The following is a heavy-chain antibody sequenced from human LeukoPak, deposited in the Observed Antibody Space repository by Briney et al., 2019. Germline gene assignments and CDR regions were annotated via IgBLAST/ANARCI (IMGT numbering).Heavy chain of an antibody. CDR1: GYTFSSYW. CDR3: ARGIYWGAAGPYFDY. D-gene: IGHD6-13*01. V-gene: IGHV3-74*01. J-gene: IGHJ4*02. Sequence: PGGSLRLSCVASGYTFSSYWMHWVRQAPGKGLVWVSRINSDDSSTIYADSVKGRFTISRDNAKNTLYLQMNSLRAEDTAVYYCARGIYWGAAGPYFDYWGQGTLVTVSS. CDR2: INSDDSST.